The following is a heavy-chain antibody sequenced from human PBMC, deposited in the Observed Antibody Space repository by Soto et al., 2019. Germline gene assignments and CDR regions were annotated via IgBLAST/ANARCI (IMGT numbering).Heavy chain of an antibody. CDR1: GYSIISSDFY. CDR2: IFYLGSS. CDR3: ARHSLALRKNNWFDP. D-gene: IGHD3-3*02. J-gene: IGHJ5*02. V-gene: IGHV4-39*01. Sequence: KPSETLSLPCPVSGYSIISSDFYWGWVRQPPGKGLEWIGSIFYLGSSYYNPSLKSRVTMSVDTSKNQFSLRLRSATAADTALYFCARHSLALRKNNWFDPWGQGIMVTVSS.